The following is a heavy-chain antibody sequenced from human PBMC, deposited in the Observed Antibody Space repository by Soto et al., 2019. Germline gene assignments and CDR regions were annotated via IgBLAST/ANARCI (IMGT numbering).Heavy chain of an antibody. V-gene: IGHV3-48*02. D-gene: IGHD3-22*01. J-gene: IGHJ4*02. CDR1: GFTFSSYS. Sequence: EVQLVESGGGLVQPGGSLRLSCAASGFTFSSYSMKWVRQAPGKGLEWVSYISSSSSTIYYADSVKGRFTISRDNAKNSLYLQMNSLRDVDTAVYYCARGLYYYDTGGYYFGGQGTLVTVSS. CDR3: ARGLYYYDTGGYYF. CDR2: ISSSSSTI.